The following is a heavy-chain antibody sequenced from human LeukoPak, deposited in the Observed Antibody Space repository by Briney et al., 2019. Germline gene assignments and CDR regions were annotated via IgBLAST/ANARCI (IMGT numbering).Heavy chain of an antibody. CDR2: VAYSGNS. CDR3: ARVVRGAVTFNRFDP. V-gene: IGHV4-59*01. Sequence: SETLSLTCTVSGDSINDYYWSWLRQTPGEGLEWIGFVAYSGNSNYNPSLESRVTISIDTSKNQFSLKLKSVTAADTATYYCARVVRGAVTFNRFDPWGQGTLVTVSS. CDR1: GDSINDYY. D-gene: IGHD3-10*02. J-gene: IGHJ5*02.